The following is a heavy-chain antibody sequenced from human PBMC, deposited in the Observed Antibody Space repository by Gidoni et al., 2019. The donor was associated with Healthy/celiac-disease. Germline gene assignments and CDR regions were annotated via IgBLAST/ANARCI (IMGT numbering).Heavy chain of an antibody. Sequence: QVQLVESGGGVVQPGRSLRLSCADSGFTFSSYGMHWVRQAPGKGLEWVAGISYDGSNKYYADSVKGRFTISRDNSKNTLYLQMNSLRAEDTAVYYCATAGGLVATIGEGGYFDYWGQGTLVTVSS. CDR1: GFTFSSYG. D-gene: IGHD5-12*01. CDR3: ATAGGLVATIGEGGYFDY. CDR2: ISYDGSNK. J-gene: IGHJ4*02. V-gene: IGHV3-30*03.